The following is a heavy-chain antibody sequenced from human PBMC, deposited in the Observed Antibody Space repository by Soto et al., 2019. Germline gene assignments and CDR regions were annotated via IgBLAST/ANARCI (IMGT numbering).Heavy chain of an antibody. Sequence: GGSLRLSCAASGFTFSDYYMSWIRQAPGKGLEWVSYISSSGSTIYYADSVKGRFTISRDNAKNSLYLQMNSLRAEDTAVYYCAREGRTYSTSSSYWYFDLWGRGTLVTVPS. V-gene: IGHV3-11*01. CDR1: GFTFSDYY. J-gene: IGHJ2*01. CDR3: AREGRTYSTSSSYWYFDL. D-gene: IGHD6-6*01. CDR2: ISSSGSTI.